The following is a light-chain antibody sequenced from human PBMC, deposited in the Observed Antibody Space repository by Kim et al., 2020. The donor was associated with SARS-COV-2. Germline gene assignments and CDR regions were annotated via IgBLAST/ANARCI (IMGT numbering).Light chain of an antibody. CDR1: KWGDKY. J-gene: IGLJ3*02. CDR2: QHT. Sequence: VSAGQTATITGSGSKWGDKYAYWYKKKPGQPPGLVIYQHTKRPAGISQRFSGASSGNTATLTISRAQTMDEADYYCQAWDSSTAVFGGGTQLTVL. V-gene: IGLV3-1*01. CDR3: QAWDSSTAV.